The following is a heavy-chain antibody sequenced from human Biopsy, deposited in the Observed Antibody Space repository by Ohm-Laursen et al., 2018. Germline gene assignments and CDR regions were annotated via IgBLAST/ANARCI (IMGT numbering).Heavy chain of an antibody. CDR3: ARFIVPSLHCSNGVCPIRWFDP. CDR2: VHHDGRA. D-gene: IGHD2-2*01. CDR1: GGTYSGYY. Sequence: SETLSLTCAVYGGTYSGYYWSLIRQPPGKGLEGIGEVHHDGRANYNPSLKSRVTISGDMSKKQFSLKLSGVTAADTAVYYCARFIVPSLHCSNGVCPIRWFDPWGQGTLVTVFS. J-gene: IGHJ5*02. V-gene: IGHV4-34*01.